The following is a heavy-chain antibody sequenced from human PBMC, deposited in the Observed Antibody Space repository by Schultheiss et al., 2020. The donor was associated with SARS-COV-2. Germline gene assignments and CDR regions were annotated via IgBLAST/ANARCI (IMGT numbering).Heavy chain of an antibody. V-gene: IGHV3-48*02. CDR3: ARDRWTWGVVPAAISSAVRYYFDY. CDR2: ISSSSSTI. D-gene: IGHD2-2*01. CDR1: GFTFSSYS. Sequence: GESLKISCAASGFTFSSYSMNWVRQAPGKGLEWVSYISSSSSTIYYADSVKGRFTISRDNAKNSLYLQMNSLRDEDTAVYYCARDRWTWGVVPAAISSAVRYYFDYWGQGTLVTVSS. J-gene: IGHJ4*02.